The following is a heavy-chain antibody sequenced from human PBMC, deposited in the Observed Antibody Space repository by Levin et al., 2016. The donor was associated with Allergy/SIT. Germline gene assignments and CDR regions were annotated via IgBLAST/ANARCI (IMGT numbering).Heavy chain of an antibody. D-gene: IGHD5-12*01. CDR2: IYYSGST. V-gene: IGHV4-59*01. Sequence: SETLSLTCTVSGGSISSYYWSWIRQPPGKGLEWIGYIYYSGSTNYNPSLKSRVTISVDTSKNQFSLKLSSVTAADTAVYYCAREEGYSGYDLRFDPWGQGTLVTVSS. CDR3: AREEGYSGYDLRFDP. J-gene: IGHJ5*02. CDR1: GGSISSYY.